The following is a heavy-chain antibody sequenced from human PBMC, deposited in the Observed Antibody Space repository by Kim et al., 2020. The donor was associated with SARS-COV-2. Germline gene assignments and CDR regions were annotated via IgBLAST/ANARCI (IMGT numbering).Heavy chain of an antibody. CDR2: IRSKAYGGTT. D-gene: IGHD6-13*01. CDR3: TRVRIAALSGY. Sequence: GGSLRLSCTASGFTFGDYAMSWFRQAPGKGLEWVGFIRSKAYGGTTEYAASVKGRFTISRDDSKSIAYLQMNSLKTEDTAVYYCTRVRIAALSGYWGQGTLVTVSS. V-gene: IGHV3-49*03. CDR1: GFTFGDYA. J-gene: IGHJ4*02.